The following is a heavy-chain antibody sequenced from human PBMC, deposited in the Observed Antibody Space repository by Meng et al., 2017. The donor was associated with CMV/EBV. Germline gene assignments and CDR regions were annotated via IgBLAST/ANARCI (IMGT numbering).Heavy chain of an antibody. CDR2: INHSGST. CDR3: ARGVGGWFDP. V-gene: IGHV4-34*01. D-gene: IGHD1-26*01. J-gene: IGHJ5*02. CDR1: GGSFSGYY. Sequence: QGQLQQGGAGLLKPSETLSLPCAVYGGSFSGYYWSWIRQPPGKGLEWIGEINHSGSTNYNPSLKSRVTISVDTSKNQFSLKLSSVTAADTAAYYCARGVGGWFDPWGQGTLVTVSS.